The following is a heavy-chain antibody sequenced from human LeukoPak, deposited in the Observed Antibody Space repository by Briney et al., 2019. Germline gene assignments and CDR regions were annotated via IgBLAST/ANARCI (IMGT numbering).Heavy chain of an antibody. Sequence: PGGSLRLSCAASGFTFSTYWMHWVRQAPGKGLVSVSRIKSDGSTDYADSVKGRFTISRDNANNTLSLQMNSLRPEDTGVYYCARAPSEIGGYYPEYFRHWGQGTLVTVSS. D-gene: IGHD3-22*01. J-gene: IGHJ1*01. CDR2: IKSDGST. CDR3: ARAPSEIGGYYPEYFRH. CDR1: GFTFSTYW. V-gene: IGHV3-74*01.